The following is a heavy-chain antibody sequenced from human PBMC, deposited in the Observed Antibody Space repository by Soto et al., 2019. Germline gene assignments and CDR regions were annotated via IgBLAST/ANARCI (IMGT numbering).Heavy chain of an antibody. V-gene: IGHV4-61*08. Sequence: SETLSLTCTVSGGSISSGDYYWSWILHPPGKGLEWIGYIYYSGSTNYNPSLKSRVTISVDTSKKQFSLKLSSVTAADTAVYYCAGTRGYCSGGSCPTVVDYWGQRTLVTVSS. CDR3: AGTRGYCSGGSCPTVVDY. D-gene: IGHD2-15*01. CDR2: IYYSGST. CDR1: GGSISSGDYY. J-gene: IGHJ4*02.